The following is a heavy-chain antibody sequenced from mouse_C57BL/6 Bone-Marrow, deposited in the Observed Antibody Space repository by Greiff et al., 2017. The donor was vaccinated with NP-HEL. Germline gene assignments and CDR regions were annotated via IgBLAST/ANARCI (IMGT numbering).Heavy chain of an antibody. V-gene: IGHV1-52*01. J-gene: IGHJ4*01. D-gene: IGHD2-4*01. CDR2: IDPSDSET. CDR1: GYTFTSYW. CDR3: ASGYDYDEGMDY. Sequence: VQLQQPGAELVRPGSSVKLSCKASGYTFTSYWMHWVKQRPIQGLEWIGNIDPSDSETHYNQKFKDKATLTVDKSSSTAYMQLSSLTSEDSAVYYCASGYDYDEGMDYWGQGTSVTVSS.